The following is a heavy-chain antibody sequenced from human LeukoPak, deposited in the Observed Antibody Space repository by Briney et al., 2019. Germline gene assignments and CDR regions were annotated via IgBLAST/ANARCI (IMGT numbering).Heavy chain of an antibody. D-gene: IGHD4-23*01. Sequence: GGSLRLSCAVSGFTVSSNYMSWVRQAPGKGLEWVSGIYGGDSTYYADSVKGRFTISRDNSKNTLYLQMNSLRAEDTAVYYCASESPLYYDGNPGFWGQGALVTVSS. CDR3: ASESPLYYDGNPGF. CDR1: GFTVSSNY. J-gene: IGHJ4*02. V-gene: IGHV3-53*01. CDR2: IYGGDST.